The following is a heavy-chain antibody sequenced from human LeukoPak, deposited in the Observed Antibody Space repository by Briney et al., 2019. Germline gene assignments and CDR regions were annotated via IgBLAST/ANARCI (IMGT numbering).Heavy chain of an antibody. CDR1: GYTFTSYD. D-gene: IGHD3-3*01. CDR2: MNPSSGNT. V-gene: IGHV1-8*01. Sequence: ASVKVSCKASGYTFTSYDINWVRQATGQGLEWMGWMNPSSGNTGYAQKFQGRVTMTRNTSISTAYMELSSLRSEDTAVYYCARVGRYDFWSGYYRGAFDIWGQGTMVTVSS. CDR3: ARVGRYDFWSGYYRGAFDI. J-gene: IGHJ3*02.